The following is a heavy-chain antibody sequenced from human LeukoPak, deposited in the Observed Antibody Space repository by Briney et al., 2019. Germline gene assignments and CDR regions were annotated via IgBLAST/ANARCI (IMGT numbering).Heavy chain of an antibody. Sequence: PGGSLRLSCAASGFIFSDYYMDWVRQAPGKGLEWVGRIRNKGNSYTTQYAASVKGRFTISRDDSQNSLYLQMNSLKTEDTALYYCARVMVRGVGFDYWGQATQVTVSS. CDR2: IRNKGNSYTT. CDR3: ARVMVRGVGFDY. CDR1: GFIFSDYY. D-gene: IGHD3-10*01. J-gene: IGHJ4*02. V-gene: IGHV3-72*01.